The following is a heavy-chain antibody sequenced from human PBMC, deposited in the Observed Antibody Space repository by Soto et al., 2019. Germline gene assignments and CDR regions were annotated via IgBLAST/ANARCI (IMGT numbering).Heavy chain of an antibody. CDR1: GYTSSNYD. D-gene: IGHD2-21*01. Sequence: QVPLVQSGAELRKPGASVKVSCKTSGYTSSNYDVSWVRQAPGQGLEWMGRISAYNNHTNYALNFQGRVTLTTDTSTSTAYMQLRSLSSGDTAVYYCVGCGIDCNESVKAVDMWSQATLVTVTS. CDR2: ISAYNNHT. CDR3: VGCGIDCNESVKAVDM. J-gene: IGHJ3*02. V-gene: IGHV1-18*01.